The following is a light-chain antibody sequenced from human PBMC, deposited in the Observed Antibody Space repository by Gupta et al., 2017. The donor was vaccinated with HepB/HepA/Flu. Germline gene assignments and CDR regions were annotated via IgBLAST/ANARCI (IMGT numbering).Light chain of an antibody. V-gene: IGKV1-27*01. CDR1: QVISNY. CDR2: AAS. J-gene: IGKJ1*01. CDR3: QKYSSSPRT. Sequence: DFQRTQSPSPLSASVGDRVTTTCRASQVISNYLAWYQQKQGKVPKLLIYAASTLPSGVPSRFSGSGSGTDFTLTISSLEPEDFATYYCQKYSSSPRTFGQGTKVEIK.